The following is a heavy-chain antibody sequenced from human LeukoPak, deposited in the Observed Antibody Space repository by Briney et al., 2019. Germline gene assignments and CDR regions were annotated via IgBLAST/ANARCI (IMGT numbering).Heavy chain of an antibody. CDR1: GGSISSYY. V-gene: IGHV4-59*08. CDR2: IYYSGST. D-gene: IGHD3-9*01. J-gene: IGHJ4*02. Sequence: PSETLSLTCTVSGGSISSYYWSWIRQPPGKGLEWIAYIYYSGSTNYNPSLKSRVTISIDTSKNQFSLKLSSVTAADTAVYYCARGVLTGYYIPLGNWGQGTLVTVSS. CDR3: ARGVLTGYYIPLGN.